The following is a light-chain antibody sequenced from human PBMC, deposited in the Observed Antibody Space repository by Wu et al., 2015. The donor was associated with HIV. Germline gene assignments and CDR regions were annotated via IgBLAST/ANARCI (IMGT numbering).Light chain of an antibody. J-gene: IGKJ4*01. CDR2: DAS. Sequence: EIVLTQSPATLSFSPGETATLSCRASQSVSGTLAWYQRKPGQSPRLLIYDASKRATGIPDRFSGGGSVTDFTLTISSLEPEDFAVYYCQQYYIRPLTFGGGTKVEIK. CDR3: QQYYIRPLT. CDR1: QSVSGT. V-gene: IGKV3-11*01.